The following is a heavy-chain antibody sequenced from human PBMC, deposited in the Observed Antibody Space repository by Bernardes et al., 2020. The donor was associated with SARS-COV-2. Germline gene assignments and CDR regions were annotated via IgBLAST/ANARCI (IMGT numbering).Heavy chain of an antibody. J-gene: IGHJ5*02. D-gene: IGHD1-26*01. Sequence: GGSLRLSCAASGFTFSTYWMHWVRQAPGKGLVWVSRINSDGSSTTYADSVKGRFTISRDNAQNTLYLQMNSLRAEDTAVYYCARSGYSGSYMAWGQGTMVTVSS. CDR2: INSDGSST. CDR1: GFTFSTYW. CDR3: ARSGYSGSYMA. V-gene: IGHV3-74*01.